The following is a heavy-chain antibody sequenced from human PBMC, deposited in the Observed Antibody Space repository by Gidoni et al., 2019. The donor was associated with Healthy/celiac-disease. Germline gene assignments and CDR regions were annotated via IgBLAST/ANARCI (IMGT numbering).Heavy chain of an antibody. CDR3: APDPLFGVVMVASVY. CDR1: GFTFSSYA. D-gene: IGHD3-3*01. CDR2: ISGSGGST. Sequence: EVQLLESGGGLVQPGGSLRLSCAASGFTFSSYAMRWVRQAPGKGLEWVSAISGSGGSTYYADSVKGRFTISRDNSKNTLYLQMNSLRAEDTAVYYCAPDPLFGVVMVASVYWGQGTLVTVSS. J-gene: IGHJ4*02. V-gene: IGHV3-23*01.